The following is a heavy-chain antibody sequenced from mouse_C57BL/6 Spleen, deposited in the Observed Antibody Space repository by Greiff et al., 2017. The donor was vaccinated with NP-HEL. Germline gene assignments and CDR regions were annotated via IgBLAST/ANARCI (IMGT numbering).Heavy chain of an antibody. CDR1: GYAFSSSW. Sequence: QVQLQQSGPELVKPGASVKISCKASGYAFSSSWMNWVKQRPGKGLEWIGRIYPGDGDTNYNGKFKGKATLTADKSSSTAYMQLSSLTSEDSAVYFCAKIYYGYDDDYWGQGTTLTVSS. CDR2: IYPGDGDT. D-gene: IGHD2-2*01. CDR3: AKIYYGYDDDY. V-gene: IGHV1-82*01. J-gene: IGHJ2*01.